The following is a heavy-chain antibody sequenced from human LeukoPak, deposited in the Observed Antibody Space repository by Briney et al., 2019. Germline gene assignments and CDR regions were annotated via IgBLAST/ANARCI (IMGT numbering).Heavy chain of an antibody. Sequence: GGSLRLSCGASGFTFSSYEMNWVRQAPGKGLEWVSYISSSGSTIYYADSVKGRFTISRDNAKNSLYLQMNSLRAEDTAVYYCASALSMVATRGYWGQGTLVTVSS. CDR2: ISSSGSTI. V-gene: IGHV3-48*03. J-gene: IGHJ4*02. D-gene: IGHD5-12*01. CDR1: GFTFSSYE. CDR3: ASALSMVATRGY.